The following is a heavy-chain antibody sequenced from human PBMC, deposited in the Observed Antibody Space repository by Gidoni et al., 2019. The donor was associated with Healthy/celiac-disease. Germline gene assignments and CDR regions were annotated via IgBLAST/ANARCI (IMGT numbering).Heavy chain of an antibody. Sequence: EVQLVESGGGLVKPGGSLRLSCAASGFTFSNAWMSWVRQVPGKGLEWVGRIKSKTDGGTTDYAAPVKGRFTISRDDSKNTLYLQMNSLKTEDTAVYYCTTDPIVLMVYASYWGQGTLVTVSS. CDR2: IKSKTDGGTT. CDR3: TTDPIVLMVYASY. V-gene: IGHV3-15*01. D-gene: IGHD2-8*01. CDR1: GFTFSNAW. J-gene: IGHJ4*02.